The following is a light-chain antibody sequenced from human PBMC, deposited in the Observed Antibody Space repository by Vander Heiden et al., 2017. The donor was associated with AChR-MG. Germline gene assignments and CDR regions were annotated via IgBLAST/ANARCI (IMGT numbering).Light chain of an antibody. CDR1: QSISNY. CDR2: AAS. V-gene: IGKV1-39*01. J-gene: IGKJ2*01. CDR3: QQSYSTPPDT. Sequence: DIQMTQSPSSLSASVGDRVTLTCRASQSISNYLSWFQQKPGKAPKLLINAASTLQSGVSSRFSGSGSGTYFTLTISSLQPEDSATYYCQQSYSTPPDTFGQGTKLEIK.